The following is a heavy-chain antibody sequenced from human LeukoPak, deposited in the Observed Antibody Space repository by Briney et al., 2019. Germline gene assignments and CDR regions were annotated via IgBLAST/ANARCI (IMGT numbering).Heavy chain of an antibody. Sequence: KPSETLSLTCNVSYYSISRGHYWGWIRQPPGKGLEWIGSIYYSGSTYYNPSLKSRVTISVDTSKNQFSLKLSSVTAADTAVYYCARRVGRWFGERAYYYNYMDVWGKGTTVTISS. CDR2: IYYSGST. D-gene: IGHD3-10*01. V-gene: IGHV4-38-2*02. J-gene: IGHJ6*03. CDR1: YYSISRGHY. CDR3: ARRVGRWFGERAYYYNYMDV.